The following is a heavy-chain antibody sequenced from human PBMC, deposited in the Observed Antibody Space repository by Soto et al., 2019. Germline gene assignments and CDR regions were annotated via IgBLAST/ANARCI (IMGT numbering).Heavy chain of an antibody. D-gene: IGHD1-1*01. CDR1: GFIFSSYA. J-gene: IGHJ4*02. V-gene: IGHV3-23*01. Sequence: EVQLLESGGGLVQPGGSLRLSCAASGFIFSSYAMSWVRQAPGKGLEWVSAFSGSGGRTFYADSVKGRFTISRDNSKNTLYRHLDNLGAEDTAVYYCAKDQSETGTTFDNWGQGTLVTVS. CDR3: AKDQSETGTTFDN. CDR2: FSGSGGRT.